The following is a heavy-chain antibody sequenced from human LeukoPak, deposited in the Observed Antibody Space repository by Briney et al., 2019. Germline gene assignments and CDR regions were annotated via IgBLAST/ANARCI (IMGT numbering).Heavy chain of an antibody. CDR3: ARSTSYHFDS. V-gene: IGHV3-53*01. D-gene: IGHD2-2*01. J-gene: IGHJ4*02. CDR2: IYAGGAA. CDR1: GFTVSTNY. Sequence: PGGSLRLSCAASGFTVSTNYLSWVRQAPGKGLELVSVIYAGGAAYYADYVKGRFTISRDTSNNTLILQMHSLGVEDTAVYYCARSTSYHFDSWGQGTLVTVSS.